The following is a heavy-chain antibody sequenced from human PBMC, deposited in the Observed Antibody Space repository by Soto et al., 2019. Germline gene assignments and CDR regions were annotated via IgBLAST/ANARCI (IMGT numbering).Heavy chain of an antibody. J-gene: IGHJ6*02. D-gene: IGHD1-26*01. CDR2: IIPFFGTS. Sequence: QVQLVQSGAEVKKPGSSVKVSCGASGGTFSSYPINWVRQAPGQGLEWMGGIIPFFGTSNYAQKFQGRVTITADESTSTAYMALRSLRSEDTAVYYCARVGHITNYGMAVWGQGTTVTVSS. CDR1: GGTFSSYP. V-gene: IGHV1-69*01. CDR3: ARVGHITNYGMAV.